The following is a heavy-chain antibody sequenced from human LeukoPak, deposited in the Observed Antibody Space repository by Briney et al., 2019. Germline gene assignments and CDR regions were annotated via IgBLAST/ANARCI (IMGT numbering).Heavy chain of an antibody. CDR3: ARNTSSSPWFDP. J-gene: IGHJ5*02. V-gene: IGHV4-61*01. CDR1: GGSVSSPNSY. Sequence: SETLPLTCTVSGGSVSSPNSYWSWIRQPPGKGLEWIGNVYYIGTISYNSSLKSRVTISVDTSKNQFSLEVTSMTAADTAVYYCARNTSSSPWFDPWGQGTLVTVSS. D-gene: IGHD6-6*01. CDR2: VYYIGTI.